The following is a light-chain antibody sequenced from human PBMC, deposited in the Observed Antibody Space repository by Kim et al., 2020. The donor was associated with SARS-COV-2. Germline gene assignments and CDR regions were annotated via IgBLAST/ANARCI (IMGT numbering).Light chain of an antibody. Sequence: QSALTQPRSVSGSRGQSVTISCTGTSTDVVAYPYVSWYQQHPGEVPKLMVYDFSQRSSGVPDRFSGSKSGNTASLTISGLQPEDEADYYCCSYAGSFSFVFGLGTKVTVL. V-gene: IGLV2-11*01. CDR2: DFS. CDR1: STDVVAYPY. CDR3: CSYAGSFSFV. J-gene: IGLJ1*01.